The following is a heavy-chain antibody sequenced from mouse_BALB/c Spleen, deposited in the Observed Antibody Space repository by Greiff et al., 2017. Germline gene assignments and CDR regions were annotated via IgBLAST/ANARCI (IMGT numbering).Heavy chain of an antibody. CDR2: IYPGSGNT. Sequence: QVQLKESGPELVKPGASVKISCKASGYTFTDYYINWVKQKPGQGLEWIGWIYPGSGNTKYNEKFKGKATLTVDTSSSTAYMQLSSLTSEDTAVYFCAPYGNYGAMDYWGQGTSVTVSS. V-gene: IGHV1-84*02. J-gene: IGHJ4*01. CDR1: GYTFTDYY. D-gene: IGHD2-10*02. CDR3: APYGNYGAMDY.